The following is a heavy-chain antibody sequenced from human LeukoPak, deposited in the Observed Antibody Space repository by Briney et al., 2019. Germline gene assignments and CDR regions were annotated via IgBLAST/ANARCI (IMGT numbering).Heavy chain of an antibody. J-gene: IGHJ4*02. CDR2: IYTSGST. V-gene: IGHV4-4*07. CDR1: GGSISSYY. Sequence: SETLSLTCTVSGGSISSYYWSWIRQPAGKGLEWIGRIYTSGSTNYNPSLKSRVTISVDTSKNQFSLKLSSVTAADTAVYYCARGGFWNDSSGYFDYWGQGTLVTVSS. D-gene: IGHD3-22*01. CDR3: ARGGFWNDSSGYFDY.